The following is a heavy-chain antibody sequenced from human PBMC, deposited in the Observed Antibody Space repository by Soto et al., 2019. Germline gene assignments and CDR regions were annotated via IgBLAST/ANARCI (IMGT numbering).Heavy chain of an antibody. CDR3: ARDNKGYCSGGSCYRLNAFDI. D-gene: IGHD2-15*01. CDR1: GFTFSSYA. V-gene: IGHV3-23*01. J-gene: IGHJ3*02. Sequence: GSLRLSCAASGFTFSSYAMSWVRQAPGKGLEWVSAISGSGGNTYYADSVKGRFTISRDNAKNSLYLQMNSLRAEDTAVYYCARDNKGYCSGGSCYRLNAFDIWGQGTMVTVSS. CDR2: ISGSGGNT.